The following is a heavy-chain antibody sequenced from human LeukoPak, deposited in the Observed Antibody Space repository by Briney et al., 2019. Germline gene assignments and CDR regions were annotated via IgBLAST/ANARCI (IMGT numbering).Heavy chain of an antibody. CDR1: GFTFNNYW. D-gene: IGHD3-3*01. CDR2: IKQDGGEK. CDR3: ARDGFSRISVFGVVSDAFDI. J-gene: IGHJ3*02. Sequence: GGSLRLSCAASGFTFNNYWMAWVRQAPGKGLEWVANIKQDGGEKYYVDSVKGRFTISRDNAKNSLYLQMNSLRAEDTAVFYCARDGFSRISVFGVVSDAFDIWGQGTLVTVSS. V-gene: IGHV3-7*01.